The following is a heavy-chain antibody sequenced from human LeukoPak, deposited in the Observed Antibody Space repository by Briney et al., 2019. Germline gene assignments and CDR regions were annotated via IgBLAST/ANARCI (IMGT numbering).Heavy chain of an antibody. J-gene: IGHJ4*02. CDR2: IYYSGST. Sequence: PSETLSLARTVSGGSISSYYWSWIRQPPGKGLEWIGYIYYSGSTNYNPSLKSRVTISVDTSKNQFSLKLSSVTAADTAVYYCARGGDYYDSSGYWYDYWGQGTLVTVSS. D-gene: IGHD3-22*01. V-gene: IGHV4-59*01. CDR1: GGSISSYY. CDR3: ARGGDYYDSSGYWYDY.